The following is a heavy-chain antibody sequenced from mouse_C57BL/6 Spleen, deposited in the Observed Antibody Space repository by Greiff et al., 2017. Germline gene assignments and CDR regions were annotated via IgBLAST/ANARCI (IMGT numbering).Heavy chain of an antibody. CDR2: ISSGSSTI. Sequence: EVHLVESGGGLVKPGGSLKLSCAASGFTFSDYGMHWVRQAPEKGLEWVAYISSGSSTIYYADTVKGRFTISRDNAKNTLFLQMTSLRSEDTAMYYCARALYDDYAMDYWGQGTSVTVSS. D-gene: IGHD2-3*01. V-gene: IGHV5-17*01. CDR3: ARALYDDYAMDY. J-gene: IGHJ4*01. CDR1: GFTFSDYG.